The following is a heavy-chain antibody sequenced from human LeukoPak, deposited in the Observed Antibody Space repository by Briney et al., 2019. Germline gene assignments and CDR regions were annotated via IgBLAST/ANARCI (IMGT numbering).Heavy chain of an antibody. V-gene: IGHV3-30*18. Sequence: GGSLRLSCAASGFTFSSYGMHWVRKAPGKGLEWVAIISYDGSNKYYADFVKGRFTISRDNSKNTLYLQMNGLRAEDTAVYYCAKDWEDSSSWNYFDYWGQGTLVTVSS. J-gene: IGHJ4*02. CDR2: ISYDGSNK. CDR1: GFTFSSYG. D-gene: IGHD6-13*01. CDR3: AKDWEDSSSWNYFDY.